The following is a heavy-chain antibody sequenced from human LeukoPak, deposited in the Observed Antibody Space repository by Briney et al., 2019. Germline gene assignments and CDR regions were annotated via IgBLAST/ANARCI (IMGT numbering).Heavy chain of an antibody. Sequence: PSETLSLTCPVSGGSLSRNTYYWGWLRQPPGRGLEGVGSIYYSGITYFDPSLKSRVTISVDTTKNQFSLKLSSVTAADTAVYYCARCQARLSWFDPWGQGTLVTVSS. D-gene: IGHD6-19*01. CDR2: IYYSGIT. V-gene: IGHV4-39*07. CDR1: GGSLSRNTYY. CDR3: ARCQARLSWFDP. J-gene: IGHJ5*02.